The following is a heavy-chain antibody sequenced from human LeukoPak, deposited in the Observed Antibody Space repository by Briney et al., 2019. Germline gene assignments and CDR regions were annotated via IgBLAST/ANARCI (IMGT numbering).Heavy chain of an antibody. CDR1: GGSISSYY. Sequence: SETLSLTCTVSGGSISSYYWSWIRQPAGKGLEWLARIYSSGSTNYNPSLKSRVTMSVDTSKNQFSLKLCSVPAADTAVYYCARGVSCDYDSSGYEIFDYWGQGTLVTVS. CDR3: ARGVSCDYDSSGYEIFDY. CDR2: IYSSGST. V-gene: IGHV4-4*07. J-gene: IGHJ4*02. D-gene: IGHD3-22*01.